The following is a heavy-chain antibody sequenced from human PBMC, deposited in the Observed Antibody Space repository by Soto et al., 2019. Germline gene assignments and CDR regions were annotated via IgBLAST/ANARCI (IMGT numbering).Heavy chain of an antibody. V-gene: IGHV1-3*01. CDR2: INAGNGNT. CDR1: GYTFTSYS. D-gene: IGHD6-19*01. CDR3: ARVALYSSGWKENYYYGXDV. Sequence: ASVKVSCKASGYTFTSYSMHWVRQAPGQRLEWMGWINAGNGNTKYSQKFQGRVTITRDTSASTAYMELSSLRSEDTAVYYCARVALYSSGWKENYYYGXDVWGQGTTVTV. J-gene: IGHJ6*02.